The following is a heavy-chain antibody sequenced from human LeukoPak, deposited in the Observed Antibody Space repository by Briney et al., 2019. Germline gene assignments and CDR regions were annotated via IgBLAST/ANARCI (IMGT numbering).Heavy chain of an antibody. CDR3: ARDAFDI. CDR1: GFTFSSYA. J-gene: IGHJ3*02. CDR2: ISYDGSNK. V-gene: IGHV3-30-3*01. Sequence: GGSLRLSCAASGFTFSSYAMHWVRQAPGKGLEWVAVISYDGSNKYYADSVKGRFTISRDNSKNTLYLQMNSLRAEDTAVYYCARDAFDIWGQGTMVTVSS.